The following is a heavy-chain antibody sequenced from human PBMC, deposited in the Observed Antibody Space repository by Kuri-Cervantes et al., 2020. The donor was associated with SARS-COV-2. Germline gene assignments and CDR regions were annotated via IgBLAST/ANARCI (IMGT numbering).Heavy chain of an antibody. CDR3: AQPSPHSSGYQGDDAFDI. D-gene: IGHD3-22*01. J-gene: IGHJ3*02. V-gene: IGHV1-2*02. CDR2: INPNSGGT. Sequence: ASVKVSCKVSGYTLTELSMHWVRQAPGQGLEWVGWINPNSGGTNYAQKFQGRVTMTRDTSISTAYMELSRLRSDDTAVYYCAQPSPHSSGYQGDDAFDIWGQGTMVTVSS. CDR1: GYTLTELS.